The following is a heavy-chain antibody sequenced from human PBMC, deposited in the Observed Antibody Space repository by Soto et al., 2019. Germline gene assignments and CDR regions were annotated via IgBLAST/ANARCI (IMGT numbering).Heavy chain of an antibody. V-gene: IGHV3-21*01. CDR2: ISSGSTYI. J-gene: IGHJ4*02. Sequence: GGSLRLSCAASGFIFSTYSMNWVRQAPGRGLEWVSSISSGSTYIYHADSVKGRFTISRDNAKNSLYLQMNSLRAEDTAVYYSAFDYGDSFHYWGQGTLVTVSS. D-gene: IGHD4-17*01. CDR1: GFIFSTYS. CDR3: AFDYGDSFHY.